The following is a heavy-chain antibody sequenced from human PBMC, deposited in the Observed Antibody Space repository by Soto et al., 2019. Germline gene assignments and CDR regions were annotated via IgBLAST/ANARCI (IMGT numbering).Heavy chain of an antibody. CDR2: IYSGGRT. CDR1: GVKGISLY. CDR3: AIDTMELRRNHYCGMGL. Sequence: RVPRGASGVKGISLYRSRISQTPEKGLEWVSVIYSGGRTYYGDSVKGRFTISRDNPKSKLYLQMNSLRAEDPAVYYCAIDTMELRRNHYCGMGLWARGTTGSVSS. J-gene: IGHJ6*02. V-gene: IGHV3-66*02. D-gene: IGHD1-7*01.